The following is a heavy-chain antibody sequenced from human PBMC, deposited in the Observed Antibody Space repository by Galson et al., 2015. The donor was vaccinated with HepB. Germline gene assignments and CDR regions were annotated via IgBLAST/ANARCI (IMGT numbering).Heavy chain of an antibody. CDR2: IRYDRSIK. CDR3: AKWALASMGDAFDI. Sequence: SLRLSCAASGFFFSSNGIHWVRQAPGKGLEWVTFIRYDRSIKYYADAVKGRFTISRDNSKNTVYLQMNSLRPEDTAVYYCAKWALASMGDAFDIWGQGTMVSVSS. J-gene: IGHJ3*02. V-gene: IGHV3-30*02. CDR1: GFFFSSNG. D-gene: IGHD2-21*01.